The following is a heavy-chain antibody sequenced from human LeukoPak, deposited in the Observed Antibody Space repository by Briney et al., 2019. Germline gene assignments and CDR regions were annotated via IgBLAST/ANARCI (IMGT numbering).Heavy chain of an antibody. D-gene: IGHD1-1*01. CDR3: ARDGHNWNGGGYYFDY. J-gene: IGHJ4*02. V-gene: IGHV3-20*04. CDR2: INWNGGST. Sequence: GGSLRLSCAASGFTFDDYGMSWVRQAPGKGLEWVSGINWNGGSTGYADSVKGRFTISRDNAKNSLYLQMNSLRAEDTALYYCARDGHNWNGGGYYFDYWGQGALVTVSS. CDR1: GFTFDDYG.